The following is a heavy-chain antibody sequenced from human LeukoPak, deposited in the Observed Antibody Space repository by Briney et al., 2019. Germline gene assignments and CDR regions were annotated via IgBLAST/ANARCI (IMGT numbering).Heavy chain of an antibody. Sequence: SVKVSCKASGYTFSSYGISWVRQAPGQGLEWMGRIIPILGIANYAQKFQGRVTITADKSTSTAYMELSSLRSEDTAVYYCAGDIVVVPAAMGDVFDIWGQGTMVTVSS. CDR1: GYTFSSYG. CDR3: AGDIVVVPAAMGDVFDI. J-gene: IGHJ3*02. D-gene: IGHD2-2*01. V-gene: IGHV1-69*04. CDR2: IIPILGIA.